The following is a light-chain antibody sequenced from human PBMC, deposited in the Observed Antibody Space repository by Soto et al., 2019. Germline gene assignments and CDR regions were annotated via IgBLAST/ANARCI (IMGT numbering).Light chain of an antibody. CDR3: QQRSNWPPTT. J-gene: IGKJ5*01. CDR1: QSVSNNY. V-gene: IGKV3-11*01. Sequence: EIVFTQSPGTLSLSPGERATLSCRASQSVSNNYLAWYQQKPGQAPRLLIYGASNRATGIPARFSGSGSGTDFTLTISNLEPEDFAVYYCQQRSNWPPTTFGQGTRLEI. CDR2: GAS.